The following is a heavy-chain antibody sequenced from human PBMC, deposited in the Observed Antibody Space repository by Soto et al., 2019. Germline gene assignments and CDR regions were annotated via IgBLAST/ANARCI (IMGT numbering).Heavy chain of an antibody. CDR1: GGSMSSYY. J-gene: IGHJ5*02. V-gene: IGHV4-4*07. CDR3: ARGQRFSDWFDP. CDR2: VYSSGGT. D-gene: IGHD3-3*01. Sequence: SETLSLTCSVSGGSMSSYYWTWIRQPAGKGLEWIGRVYSSGGTHYNSSLNSRVTISLDTSKNQFSLRLISVTAADTAVYYCARGQRFSDWFDPWGQGTLVTVSS.